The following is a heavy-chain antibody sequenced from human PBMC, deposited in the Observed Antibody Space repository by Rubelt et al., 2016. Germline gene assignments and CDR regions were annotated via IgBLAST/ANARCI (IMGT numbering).Heavy chain of an antibody. CDR2: IHWDDDK. Sequence: QVTLRESGPALVKPTQTLTLTCTFSGFSLSTSGMYVSWIRQPPGTALEWLARIHWDDDKYYSTSLKTRLTISKDTSKNQVVLTMTNMDPVDTATYYCARYYYYMDVWGKGTTVTVSS. CDR3: ARYYYYMDV. J-gene: IGHJ6*03. V-gene: IGHV2-70*15. CDR1: GFSLSTSGMY.